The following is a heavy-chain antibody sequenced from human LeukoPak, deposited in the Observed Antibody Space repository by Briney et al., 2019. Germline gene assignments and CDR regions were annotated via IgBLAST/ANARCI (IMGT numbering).Heavy chain of an antibody. D-gene: IGHD2-2*01. CDR3: ARAPGCSSTSCYNWFDP. J-gene: IGHJ5*02. CDR2: ISWNSGSI. CDR1: GFTFDDYA. V-gene: IGHV3-9*01. Sequence: GGSLRLSCAASGFTFDDYAMHWVRQAPGKGLEWVSGISWNSGSIGYADSVKGRFTISRDNANNSLYLQMNSLRAEDTAVYYCARAPGCSSTSCYNWFDPWGQGTLVTVSS.